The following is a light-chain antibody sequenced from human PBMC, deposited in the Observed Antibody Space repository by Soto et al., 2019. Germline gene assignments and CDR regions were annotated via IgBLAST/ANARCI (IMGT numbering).Light chain of an antibody. CDR1: QSISSW. V-gene: IGKV1-5*03. Sequence: DIQMTQSPSTLSASVGDRVTITCRASQSISSWLAWYQQNPGKAPKLLIYTASSLESGVPSRFSGSGSGTELTLTISSLQPDDFATYYCQQYNSYPWTFGQGTKVDIK. CDR3: QQYNSYPWT. CDR2: TAS. J-gene: IGKJ1*01.